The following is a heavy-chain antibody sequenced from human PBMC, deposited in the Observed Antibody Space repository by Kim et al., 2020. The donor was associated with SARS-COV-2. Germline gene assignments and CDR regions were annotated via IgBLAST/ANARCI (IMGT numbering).Heavy chain of an antibody. Sequence: GGSLRLSCAASGFTFDDYAMHWVRQAPGKGLEWVSGISWNSGSIGYADSVKGRFTISRDNAKNSLYLQMNSLRAEDTALYYCAKDTGGSYYSSRHWYFDLWGRGTLVTVSS. CDR1: GFTFDDYA. CDR2: ISWNSGSI. CDR3: AKDTGGSYYSSRHWYFDL. J-gene: IGHJ2*01. D-gene: IGHD1-26*01. V-gene: IGHV3-9*01.